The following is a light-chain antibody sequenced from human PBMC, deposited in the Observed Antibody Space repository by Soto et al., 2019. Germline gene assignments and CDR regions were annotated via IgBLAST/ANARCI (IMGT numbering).Light chain of an antibody. CDR2: DVS. V-gene: IGLV2-14*01. J-gene: IGLJ1*01. CDR3: SSYRSSGTSYV. Sequence: QSVLTQPASVSGSPGQSITISCTGTSSDVGGYDYVSWYQQHPGKAPQLIIYDVSNRPSGLSNRFSGSKSGNTASLTISGLQTEDEADYFCSSYRSSGTSYVFGTGTQLTVL. CDR1: SSDVGGYDY.